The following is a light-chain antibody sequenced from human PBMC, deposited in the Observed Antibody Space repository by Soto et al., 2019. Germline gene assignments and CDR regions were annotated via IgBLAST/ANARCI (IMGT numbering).Light chain of an antibody. Sequence: QSALTQPASGSGSPGQSITLSCTGTSSDVGRYNYVSWYQQYPGKAPKAMIYDVSNRPSGVSNRFSGSKSGNTASLTISGLQAEDEADYYCNSYAGTSTPYIFGTGTKVTVL. J-gene: IGLJ1*01. CDR1: SSDVGRYNY. V-gene: IGLV2-14*03. CDR2: DVS. CDR3: NSYAGTSTPYI.